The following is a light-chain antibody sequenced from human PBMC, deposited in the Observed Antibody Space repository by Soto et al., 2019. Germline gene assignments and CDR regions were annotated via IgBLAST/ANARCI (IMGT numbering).Light chain of an antibody. Sequence: EIVLTQSPGTLSLSPGDSATLSCRASQSASSSSLAWYQQKPGQAPRLLFFGVSNRAAGVPDRFGGSGSGTDFTLTISRLEPEDFAVYYCQQYGGSPLTFGGGTKVEIK. CDR2: GVS. J-gene: IGKJ4*01. V-gene: IGKV3-20*01. CDR1: QSASSSS. CDR3: QQYGGSPLT.